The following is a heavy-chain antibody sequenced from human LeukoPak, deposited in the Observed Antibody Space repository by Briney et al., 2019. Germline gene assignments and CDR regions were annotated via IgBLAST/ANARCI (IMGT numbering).Heavy chain of an antibody. CDR3: AKVAGYSSGWYWDYYYGMDV. CDR1: GFTFSSYG. CDR2: ISYDGSNK. D-gene: IGHD6-19*01. V-gene: IGHV3-30*18. Sequence: GGSLRLSCAASGFTFSSYGMHWVRQAPGKGLEWVAVISYDGSNKYYADSVKGRFTISRDNSKNTLYLQMNSLRAEDTAVYYCAKVAGYSSGWYWDYYYGMDVWGQGTTVTVSS. J-gene: IGHJ6*02.